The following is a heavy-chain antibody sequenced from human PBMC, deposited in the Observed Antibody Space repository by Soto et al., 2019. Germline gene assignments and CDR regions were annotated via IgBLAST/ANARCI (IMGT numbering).Heavy chain of an antibody. CDR1: GYTFTSYG. CDR2: ISAYNGNT. J-gene: IGHJ4*02. Sequence: ASVKVSCKASGYTFTSYGISWVRQAPGQGLEWMGWISAYNGNTNYAQKLQGRVTMTTDTSTSTAYMELRSLRSDDTAVYYCARGLTYGSGRKVPFDYWGQGTLVTVSS. D-gene: IGHD3-10*01. CDR3: ARGLTYGSGRKVPFDY. V-gene: IGHV1-18*01.